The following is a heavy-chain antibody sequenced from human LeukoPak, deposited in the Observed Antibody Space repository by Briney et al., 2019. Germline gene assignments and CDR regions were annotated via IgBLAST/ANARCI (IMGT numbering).Heavy chain of an antibody. Sequence: GGSLRLSCAASGFTFSSYGMHWVRQAPGKGLEWVAVISYDGSNKYYADSVKGRFAISRDNSKNTLYLQMNSLRAEDTAVYYCAKDLGYSYGYLDYFDYWGQGTLVTVSS. CDR3: AKDLGYSYGYLDYFDY. V-gene: IGHV3-30*18. D-gene: IGHD5-18*01. CDR1: GFTFSSYG. CDR2: ISYDGSNK. J-gene: IGHJ4*02.